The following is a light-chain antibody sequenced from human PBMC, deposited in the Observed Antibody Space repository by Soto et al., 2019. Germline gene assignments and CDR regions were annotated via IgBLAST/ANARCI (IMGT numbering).Light chain of an antibody. CDR3: SSYTSSSTVV. Sequence: QSALTQPPSVSGSPGQSVTISCTGTSTDFVGYNRVSWYQQPPGTALKLMIYEVTNRPSGVSNRFSGSKSGNTASLTISGLQAEDEADYYCSSYTSSSTVVFGGGTKLTVL. CDR1: STDFVGYNR. J-gene: IGLJ2*01. V-gene: IGLV2-18*02. CDR2: EVT.